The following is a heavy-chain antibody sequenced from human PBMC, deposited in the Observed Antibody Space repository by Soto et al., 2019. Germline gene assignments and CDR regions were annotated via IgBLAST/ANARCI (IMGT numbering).Heavy chain of an antibody. V-gene: IGHV5-51*01. D-gene: IGHD6-19*01. J-gene: IGHJ6*02. CDR2: IYPGDSDT. Sequence: GESLKISCKGSGYSFTSYWIGWVRQMPGKGLEWMGIIYPGDSDTRYSPSFQGQVTISADKSINTAYLQWSSLKASDTAMYYCARLGMAGHYYYYGMDVWGQGTTVTVSS. CDR3: ARLGMAGHYYYYGMDV. CDR1: GYSFTSYW.